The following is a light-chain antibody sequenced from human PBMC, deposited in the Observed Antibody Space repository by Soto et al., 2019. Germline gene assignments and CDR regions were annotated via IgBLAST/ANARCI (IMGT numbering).Light chain of an antibody. J-gene: IGLJ3*02. V-gene: IGLV1-36*01. CDR2: YDD. Sequence: QSVLTQPPSVSEAPRQRVTISCSGSSSNIGNNAVNWYQRLPGKAPKLLIYYDDLLPSGVSDRFSGSKSGTSASLAISGLQSEDEADYYCAAWDDSLNGWAFGGGTKVTVL. CDR1: SSNIGNNA. CDR3: AAWDDSLNGWA.